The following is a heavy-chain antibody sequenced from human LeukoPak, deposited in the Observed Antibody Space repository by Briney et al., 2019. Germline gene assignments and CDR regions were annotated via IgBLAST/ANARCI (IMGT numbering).Heavy chain of an antibody. CDR2: ISYDGSNK. D-gene: IGHD6-19*01. V-gene: IGHV3-30*18. Sequence: GGSLRLSCAASGFTFSSYGMHRVRQAPGKGLEWVAVISYDGSNKYYADSVKGRFTISRDNSKNTLYLQMNSLRAEDTAVYYCAKEHRGSGWYSYGVSYYFDYWGQGTLVTVSS. CDR3: AKEHRGSGWYSYGVSYYFDY. J-gene: IGHJ4*02. CDR1: GFTFSSYG.